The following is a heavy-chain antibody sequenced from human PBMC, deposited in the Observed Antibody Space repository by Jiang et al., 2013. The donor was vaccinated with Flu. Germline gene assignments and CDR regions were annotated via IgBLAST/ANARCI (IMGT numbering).Heavy chain of an antibody. V-gene: IGHV4-39*01. Sequence: SISSSSYYWGWIRPAPRKGLEWIGSIYYSGSTYYNPSLKSRVTISVDTSKNQFSLKLSSVTAADTAVYYCARTYSSSWRDYWGQGTLVTVSS. CDR1: SISSSSYY. CDR2: IYYSGST. CDR3: ARTYSSSWRDY. J-gene: IGHJ4*02. D-gene: IGHD6-13*01.